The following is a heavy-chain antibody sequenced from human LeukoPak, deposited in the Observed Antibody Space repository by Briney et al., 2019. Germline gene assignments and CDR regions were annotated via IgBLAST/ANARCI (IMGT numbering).Heavy chain of an antibody. CDR2: INHSGST. D-gene: IGHD5-24*01. V-gene: IGHV4-34*01. J-gene: IGHJ4*02. Sequence: SETLSLTCAVYGGSFSGYYWSWIRQPPGKGLEWIGEINHSGSTNYNPSLKSRVTISVDTSKNQFSLKLSSVTAADTAVYYCARGLRDGYMGYWGQGTLVTVSS. CDR3: ARGLRDGYMGY. CDR1: GGSFSGYY.